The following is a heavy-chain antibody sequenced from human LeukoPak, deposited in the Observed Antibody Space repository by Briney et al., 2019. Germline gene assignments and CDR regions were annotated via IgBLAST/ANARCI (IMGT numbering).Heavy chain of an antibody. CDR2: ISDIGSI. J-gene: IGHJ4*02. Sequence: SETLSLTCPVSGGSISSYYWSWIRQPPGKGLEWIAYISDIGSINYNPSLKSRVTISLDTSKNQFSLKLSSVTAADTAVYYCAGHHPRNTVVFWGQGTLVTVSS. V-gene: IGHV4-59*08. CDR1: GGSISSYY. CDR3: AGHHPRNTVVF. D-gene: IGHD2/OR15-2a*01.